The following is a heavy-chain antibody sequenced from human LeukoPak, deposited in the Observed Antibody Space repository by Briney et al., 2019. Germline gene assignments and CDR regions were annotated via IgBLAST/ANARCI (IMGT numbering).Heavy chain of an antibody. CDR1: GGSISTFY. CDR3: ARVPMTTVTTRDYYYMDV. V-gene: IGHV4-59*01. J-gene: IGHJ6*03. CDR2: IDYSGST. D-gene: IGHD4-17*01. Sequence: SETLSLACTVSGGSISTFYWSWLRQPPGKGLELIGYIDYSGSTNFNPSLKSRVTISVDTSKNQFSLRLTSVTAADTAVYYCARVPMTTVTTRDYYYMDVWGKGTTVTIYS.